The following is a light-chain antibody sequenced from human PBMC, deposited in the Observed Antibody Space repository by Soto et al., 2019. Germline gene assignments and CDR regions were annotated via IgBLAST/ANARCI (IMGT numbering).Light chain of an antibody. CDR2: EVT. CDR3: CSYAGSSTFLYV. Sequence: LTQPGSGTGSRGQWITISCTGTSSDVGSYNLVSWYQQHPGKAPKLMIYEVTKRPSGVSNRFSGSKAGNTASLTISGLQAEDEADYYCCSYAGSSTFLYVFGTGTKVTVL. J-gene: IGLJ1*01. V-gene: IGLV2-23*02. CDR1: SSDVGSYNL.